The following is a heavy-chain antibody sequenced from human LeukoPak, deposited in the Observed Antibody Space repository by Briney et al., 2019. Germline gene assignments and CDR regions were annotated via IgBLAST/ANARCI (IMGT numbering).Heavy chain of an antibody. CDR3: ASPEWLPDSFDI. D-gene: IGHD3-3*01. CDR2: IKQGGSEK. J-gene: IGHJ3*02. V-gene: IGHV3-7*01. Sequence: GGSLRLSCAASGFTFSNYWMSWIRQAPGKGLEWVANIKQGGSEKYYVDSVKGRFTISRDNAKNSLYLQMNSLRAEDTALYYCASPEWLPDSFDIWGQGTMVTVSS. CDR1: GFTFSNYW.